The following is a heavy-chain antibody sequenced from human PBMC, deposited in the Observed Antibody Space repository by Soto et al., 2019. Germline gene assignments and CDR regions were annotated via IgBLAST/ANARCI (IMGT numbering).Heavy chain of an antibody. CDR3: AREGGYCTNGVCYPFSFDY. CDR2: MNPNSGNT. D-gene: IGHD2-8*01. CDR1: GYTFTSYD. V-gene: IGHV1-8*01. J-gene: IGHJ4*02. Sequence: GASVKVSCKASGYTFTSYDINWVRQATGQGLEWMGWMNPNSGNTGYAQKFQGRVTMTRNTSISTAYMELSSLRSEDTAVYYCAREGGYCTNGVCYPFSFDYWGQGTLVTVSS.